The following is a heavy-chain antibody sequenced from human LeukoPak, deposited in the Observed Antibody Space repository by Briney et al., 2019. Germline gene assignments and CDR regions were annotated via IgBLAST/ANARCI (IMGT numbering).Heavy chain of an antibody. D-gene: IGHD3-10*01. J-gene: IGHJ4*02. CDR1: GFTFDDYA. CDR2: ISWNSGSI. Sequence: GRSLRLSCAASGFTFDDYAMHWVRQAPGKGLEWVSGISWNSGSIGYADSVKGRFTISRDNAKNSLYLQMNSLRAEDTALYYCAKGVGAYYYGSGSYFDYWGQGTLVTVSS. V-gene: IGHV3-9*01. CDR3: AKGVGAYYYGSGSYFDY.